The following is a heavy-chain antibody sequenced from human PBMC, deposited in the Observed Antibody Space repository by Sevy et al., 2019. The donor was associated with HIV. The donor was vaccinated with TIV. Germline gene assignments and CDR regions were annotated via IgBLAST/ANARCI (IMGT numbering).Heavy chain of an antibody. V-gene: IGHV1-2*02. CDR3: ARDGYSGSSGIDV. D-gene: IGHD5-12*01. CDR2: INPNSGGT. J-gene: IGHJ6*02. Sequence: ASVKVYCKASGYTFTGYYMNWVRQAPGQGLEWMGWINPNSGGTNYAQKFQGRVTMTRDTSISTAYMELSRLRSDDMAVYYCARDGYSGSSGIDVWGQGTTVTVSS. CDR1: GYTFTGYY.